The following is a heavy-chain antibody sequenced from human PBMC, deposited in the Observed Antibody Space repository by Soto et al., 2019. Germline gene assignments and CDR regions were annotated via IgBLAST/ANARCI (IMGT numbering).Heavy chain of an antibody. CDR1: GFTFSSHW. D-gene: IGHD3-10*02. V-gene: IGHV3-30*03. Sequence: LRLSCVGSGFTFSSHWMTWVRQTPGKGLEWVAFMSYDGSDTFYADSVKGRFTISRDNSKNTLFLHMSNLRAEDTAMYYCTIVRVADSALDHWGQGTLVTVSS. J-gene: IGHJ4*02. CDR3: TIVRVADSALDH. CDR2: MSYDGSDT.